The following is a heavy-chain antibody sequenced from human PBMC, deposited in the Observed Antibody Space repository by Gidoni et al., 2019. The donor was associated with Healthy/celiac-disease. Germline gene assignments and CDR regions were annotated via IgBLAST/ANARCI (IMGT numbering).Heavy chain of an antibody. CDR1: VRSISSSSYY. CDR2: IYYSGST. CDR3: ARIGLSGPIDY. Sequence: QLQLQESGPGLVKPSETLPLTCTVPVRSISSSSYYWGWLRQPPGKGLEWIGSIYYSGSTNSNPSLKIQVTISVDTSKNQFSPKLSSVTASDTAVYYCARIGLSGPIDYCGQGTLVTVSS. V-gene: IGHV4-39*07. J-gene: IGHJ4*02. D-gene: IGHD1-26*01.